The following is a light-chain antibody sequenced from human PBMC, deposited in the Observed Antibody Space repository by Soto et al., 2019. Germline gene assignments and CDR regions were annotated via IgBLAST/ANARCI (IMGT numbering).Light chain of an antibody. V-gene: IGKV1-8*01. Sequence: AIRMTQSPSSLSASTGDRVTITCRASQGISSYLAWYQQKPGKAPKLLIYAASTLQSGVPSRFSGTGSGTDFTLTISCLQSGDFATYYCQQYYSYPPTFGPGTKVDIK. CDR1: QGISSY. CDR2: AAS. J-gene: IGKJ3*01. CDR3: QQYYSYPPT.